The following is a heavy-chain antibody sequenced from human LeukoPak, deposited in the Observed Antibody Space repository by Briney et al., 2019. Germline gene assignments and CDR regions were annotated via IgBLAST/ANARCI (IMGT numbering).Heavy chain of an antibody. CDR2: VYYTGST. CDR1: GASVSDSLSY. CDR3: ARLTKGRYFDYIFAF. D-gene: IGHD3-9*01. J-gene: IGHJ4*02. Sequence: PSETLSVTCTVPGASVSDSLSYWGWVRQPPGKGLEWVAYVYYTGSTYYNPSLKSRVTMSVDTSKNQFSLKMTSVTAADTAIYYCARLTKGRYFDYIFAFWGQGILVTVSS. V-gene: IGHV4-39*01.